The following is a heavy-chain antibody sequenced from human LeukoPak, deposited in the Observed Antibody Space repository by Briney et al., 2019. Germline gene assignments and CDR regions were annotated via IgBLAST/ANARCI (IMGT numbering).Heavy chain of an antibody. CDR1: GFTFSSYA. J-gene: IGHJ4*02. Sequence: GGSLRLSRAASGFTFSSYAMHWVRQAPGKGLEWVAVISYDGSNKYYADSVKGRFTISRDNSKNTPYLQMNSLRAEDTAVYYCARGRRSYGYKGVLDYWGQGTLVTVSS. CDR2: ISYDGSNK. D-gene: IGHD5-18*01. CDR3: ARGRRSYGYKGVLDY. V-gene: IGHV3-30*04.